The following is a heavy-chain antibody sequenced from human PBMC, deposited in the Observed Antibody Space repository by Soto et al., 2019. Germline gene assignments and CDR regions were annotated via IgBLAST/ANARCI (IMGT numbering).Heavy chain of an antibody. J-gene: IGHJ5*02. CDR2: IYWDDDK. Sequence: QITLKESGPTLVKPTQTLTLTCNFSGFSLSTSGVGVGWIRQPPGKALEWLALIYWDDDKRYSPSLKSRLTIPKDTSKNQVVLTMTNMDPVDTATYYCAHRPVAASETGSKWFDPWGQGTLVTVSS. CDR1: GFSLSTSGVG. CDR3: AHRPVAASETGSKWFDP. D-gene: IGHD6-13*01. V-gene: IGHV2-5*02.